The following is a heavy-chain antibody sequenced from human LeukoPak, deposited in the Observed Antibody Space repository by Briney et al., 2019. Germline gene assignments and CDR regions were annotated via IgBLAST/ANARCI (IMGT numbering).Heavy chain of an antibody. Sequence: PSQTLSLXCTVSGDSISSGSYYWSWIRQPAGKGLEWIGRIYINGGTNYNPSLKSRVTISVDTSRNQFSQKLSSVTAADTAVYYCARDGNDYGDYWGQGTLVTVSS. CDR1: GDSISSGSYY. CDR2: IYINGGT. CDR3: ARDGNDYGDY. V-gene: IGHV4-61*02. D-gene: IGHD1-1*01. J-gene: IGHJ4*02.